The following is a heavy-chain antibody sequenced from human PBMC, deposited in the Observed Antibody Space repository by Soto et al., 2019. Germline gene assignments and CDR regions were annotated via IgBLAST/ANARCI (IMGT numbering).Heavy chain of an antibody. CDR2: ISYDGSNK. V-gene: IGHV3-30-3*01. CDR3: ARDSERKAVAGTIDY. Sequence: QVQLVESGGGVVQPGRSLRLSCAASGFTFSSYAMHCVRQAPGKGLEWVAVISYDGSNKYYADSVKGRFTISRDNSKNTLYLQMNSLRAEDTAVYYCARDSERKAVAGTIDYWGQGTLVTVSS. D-gene: IGHD6-19*01. CDR1: GFTFSSYA. J-gene: IGHJ4*02.